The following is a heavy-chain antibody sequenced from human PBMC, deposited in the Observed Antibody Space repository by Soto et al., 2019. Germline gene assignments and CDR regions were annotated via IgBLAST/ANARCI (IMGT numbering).Heavy chain of an antibody. CDR2: FDPEDGET. V-gene: IGHV1-24*01. Sequence: ASVEVAFKVSWYTLTELSVHLLLQSPLKWLEWMGVFDPEDGETIYAQKFQGRVTMNEDTSTDTAYMELSSLRSEDTAVYYCAAYRATTARSFSWLDKWGQGTLVTXS. CDR1: WYTLTELS. D-gene: IGHD3-16*02. J-gene: IGHJ5*02. CDR3: AAYRATTARSFSWLDK.